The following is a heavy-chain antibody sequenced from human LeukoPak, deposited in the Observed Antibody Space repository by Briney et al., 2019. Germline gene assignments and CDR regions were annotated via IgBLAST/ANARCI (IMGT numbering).Heavy chain of an antibody. CDR2: ISYDGSNK. CDR3: ARSGLPTDVVVPAAMLYYYYGMDV. J-gene: IGHJ6*04. Sequence: PGGSLRLSCAASGFTFSSYAMHWVRQAPGKGLEWVAVISYDGSNKYYADSVKGGFTISRDNSKNTLYLQMNSLRAEDTAVYYCARSGLPTDVVVPAAMLYYYYGMDVWGKGTTVTVSS. D-gene: IGHD2-2*01. CDR1: GFTFSSYA. V-gene: IGHV3-30*04.